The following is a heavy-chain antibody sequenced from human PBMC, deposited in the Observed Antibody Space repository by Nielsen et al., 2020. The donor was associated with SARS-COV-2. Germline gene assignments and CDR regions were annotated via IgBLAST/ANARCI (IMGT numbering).Heavy chain of an antibody. CDR2: ISGSGGST. J-gene: IGHJ4*02. V-gene: IGHV3-23*01. CDR3: ATSGRYY. D-gene: IGHD1-26*01. Sequence: GESLKISCAASGFTFSSYAMSWVRQAPGKGLEWVSAISGSGGSTYYADAVKGRLTVSRDNSKNTLYLQMNSLRAEDTAVYFCATSGRYYWGQGTLVTVSS. CDR1: GFTFSSYA.